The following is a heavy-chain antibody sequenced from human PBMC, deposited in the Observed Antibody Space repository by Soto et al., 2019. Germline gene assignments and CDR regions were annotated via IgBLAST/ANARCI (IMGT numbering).Heavy chain of an antibody. CDR2: INQDGTVK. CDR1: GFAFSNSW. Sequence: EVQLVESGGGLVQAGGSLRLSCAASGFAFSNSWMSWVRQSPARGLEWVANINQDGTVKGYLDSVKGRFTVSRDNAKNSLYLHMNSLRAEDTALYYCARDFGDWGRGTLVTVSS. CDR3: ARDFGD. V-gene: IGHV3-7*01. D-gene: IGHD3-10*01. J-gene: IGHJ4*02.